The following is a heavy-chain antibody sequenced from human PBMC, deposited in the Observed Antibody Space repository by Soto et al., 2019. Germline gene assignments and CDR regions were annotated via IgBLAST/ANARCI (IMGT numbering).Heavy chain of an antibody. CDR2: IIPVLGTI. Sequence: QVQLVQSGPEVKKPGSSVNISCTAPKTTFSDYGLNWVRQAPGQGFEWMGGIIPVLGTINYAQKFQGRVTINADKSSNTVYMAVSSLTSEDTAVYYCASGTLFCAGDCYFEHWGLGTVVTVSS. V-gene: IGHV1-69*06. CDR3: ASGTLFCAGDCYFEH. CDR1: KTTFSDYG. D-gene: IGHD2-21*02. J-gene: IGHJ4*02.